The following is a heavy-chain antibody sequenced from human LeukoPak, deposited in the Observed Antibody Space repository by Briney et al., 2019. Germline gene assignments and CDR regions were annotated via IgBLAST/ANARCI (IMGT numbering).Heavy chain of an antibody. J-gene: IGHJ1*01. V-gene: IGHV4-34*01. CDR1: GGSFSGYY. CDR3: ARRIAVAGYFQH. CDR2: INHSGST. Sequence: PSETLSLTCAVYGGSFSGYYWSWIHQPPGKGLEWIGEINHSGSTNYNPSLKSRVTISVDTSKNQFSLKLSSVTAADTAVYYCARRIAVAGYFQHWGQGTLVTVSS. D-gene: IGHD6-19*01.